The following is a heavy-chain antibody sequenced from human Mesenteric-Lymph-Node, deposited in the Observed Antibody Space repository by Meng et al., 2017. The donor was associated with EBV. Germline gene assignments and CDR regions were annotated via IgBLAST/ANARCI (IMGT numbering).Heavy chain of an antibody. V-gene: IGHV4-34*01. D-gene: IGHD3-10*01. J-gene: IGHJ4*02. CDR2: INHSGST. CDR1: GGSFSDYF. Sequence: QGQLQQWGAGLLKPSETLSLTCVVHGGSFSDYFWTWIRQAPGKGLEWVGEINHSGSTKYNPSLKSRVTISVDTSKNQISLNLNSVTAADTAVYYCARPRIRYGSGSYYYWGQGTLVTVSS. CDR3: ARPRIRYGSGSYYY.